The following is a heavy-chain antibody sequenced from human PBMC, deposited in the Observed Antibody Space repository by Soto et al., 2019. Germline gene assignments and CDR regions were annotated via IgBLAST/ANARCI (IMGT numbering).Heavy chain of an antibody. V-gene: IGHV4-61*08. J-gene: IGHJ6*03. Sequence: ASETLSLTCTVSGGSINSGGYYWSWLSQHPGKGLEWIGYIYYSGSTNYNPSLKSRVTISVDTSKNQFSLKLSSVTAADTAVYYCARAKPTAATRVFYYYYMDVWGKGTTVTVSS. D-gene: IGHD2-15*01. CDR2: IYYSGST. CDR1: GGSINSGGYY. CDR3: ARAKPTAATRVFYYYYMDV.